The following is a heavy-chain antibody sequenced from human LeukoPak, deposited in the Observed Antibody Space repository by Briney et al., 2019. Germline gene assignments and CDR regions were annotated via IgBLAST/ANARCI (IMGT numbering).Heavy chain of an antibody. CDR2: IHTSGTT. D-gene: IGHD4-17*01. V-gene: IGHV4-4*07. J-gene: IGHJ4*02. Sequence: SETLSLTCTVSGGSMSDYYWSFIRQSAGTGLEWLGRIHTSGTTWYNPSLKSRVTISGDTSKNQFSLKLSSVTAADTAVYYCARFGNDYGDYVGDYWGQGTLVTVSS. CDR1: GGSMSDYY. CDR3: ARFGNDYGDYVGDY.